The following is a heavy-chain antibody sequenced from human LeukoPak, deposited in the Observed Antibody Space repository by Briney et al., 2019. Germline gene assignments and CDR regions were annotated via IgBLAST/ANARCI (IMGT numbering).Heavy chain of an antibody. CDR1: GGTFISYA. D-gene: IGHD2-21*02. CDR3: AFCGGDCGGAFDV. J-gene: IGHJ3*01. Sequence: ASVKVSCKASGGTFISYAISWVRQAPGQGLEWMGGIIPIFGTANYARKFQGRVTITADESTSTAYMELSSLRSEDTAVYYCAFCGGDCGGAFDVWGQGTTVTVSS. CDR2: IIPIFGTA. V-gene: IGHV1-69*13.